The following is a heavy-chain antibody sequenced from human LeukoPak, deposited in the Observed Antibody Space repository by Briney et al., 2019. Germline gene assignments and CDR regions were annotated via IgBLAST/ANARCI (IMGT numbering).Heavy chain of an antibody. D-gene: IGHD3-22*01. CDR1: GFTFSSYG. J-gene: IGHJ4*02. V-gene: IGHV3-30*02. CDR2: IRYDGSNK. Sequence: GGSLRLSCAASGFTFSSYGMHWVRQAPGKGLEWVAFIRYDGSNKYYADSVKGRFTISRDNSKNTLYLQMNSLRAEDTAVYYCETYDSSGYYARDRDYWGQGTLVTVSS. CDR3: ETYDSSGYYARDRDY.